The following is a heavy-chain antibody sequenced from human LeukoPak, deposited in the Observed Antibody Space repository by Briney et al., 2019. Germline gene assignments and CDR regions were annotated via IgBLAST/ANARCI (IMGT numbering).Heavy chain of an antibody. V-gene: IGHV1-18*01. J-gene: IGHJ4*02. D-gene: IGHD3-22*01. Sequence: ASVKVSCKASGYTFTSYGISWVRQAPGQGLEWMGWISVYNGNTNCAQNLQGRVTMTTDTSTSTAYMELRSLRSDDTAVYYCARVWNYYDSSGYYLGSSFDYWGQGTLVTVSS. CDR1: GYTFTSYG. CDR3: ARVWNYYDSSGYYLGSSFDY. CDR2: ISVYNGNT.